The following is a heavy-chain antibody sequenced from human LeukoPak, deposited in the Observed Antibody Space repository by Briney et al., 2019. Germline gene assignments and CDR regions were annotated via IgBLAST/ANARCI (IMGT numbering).Heavy chain of an antibody. V-gene: IGHV3-48*03. CDR3: ARSLYSSGWYGQVDY. CDR1: GFTFGSYE. Sequence: GGSLRLSCAASGFTFGSYEMNWVRQAPGKGLEWVSYISSSGSTIYYADSVKGRFTISRDNAKNSLYLQMNSLRAEDTAVYYCARSLYSSGWYGQVDYWGQGTLVTVSS. CDR2: ISSSGSTI. D-gene: IGHD6-19*01. J-gene: IGHJ4*02.